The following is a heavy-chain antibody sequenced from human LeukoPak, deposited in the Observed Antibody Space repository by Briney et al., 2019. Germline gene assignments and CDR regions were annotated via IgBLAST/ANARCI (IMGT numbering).Heavy chain of an antibody. D-gene: IGHD1-26*01. V-gene: IGHV3-53*01. CDR3: ASPSGSFPEGFDY. J-gene: IGHJ4*02. Sequence: GGSLRLSRAASGFTVSSNYMSWVRQAPGKGLEWVSVIYSGGSTYYADSVKGRFTISRDNSKNTLYLQMNSLRAEDTAVYYCASPSGSFPEGFDYWGQGTLVTVSS. CDR1: GFTVSSNY. CDR2: IYSGGST.